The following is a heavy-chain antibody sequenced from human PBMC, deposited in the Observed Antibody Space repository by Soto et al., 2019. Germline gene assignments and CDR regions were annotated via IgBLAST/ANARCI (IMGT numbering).Heavy chain of an antibody. CDR2: ISSSGSTI. J-gene: IGHJ4*02. CDR3: ARAVNFDWLYYFDY. Sequence: VGSLRLSCAASGFTFSSYEMNWVRQAPGKGLEWVSYISSSGSTIYYADSVKGRFTISRDNAKNSLYLQMNSLRAKDTAVYYCARAVNFDWLYYFDYWGQGTLVTVSS. V-gene: IGHV3-48*03. CDR1: GFTFSSYE. D-gene: IGHD3-9*01.